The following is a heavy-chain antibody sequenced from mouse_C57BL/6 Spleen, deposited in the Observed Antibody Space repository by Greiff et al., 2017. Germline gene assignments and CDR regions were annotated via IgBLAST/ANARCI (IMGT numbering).Heavy chain of an antibody. CDR1: GYSFTGYY. D-gene: IGHD1-1*01. V-gene: IGHV1-43*01. CDR3: ARSPEYCGSSPDY. CDR2: INPSTGGT. J-gene: IGHJ2*01. Sequence: VQLQQSGPELVKPGASVKISCKASGYSFTGYYMHWVKQSSEKSLEWIGEINPSTGGTSYNQKFKGKATLTVDKSSSTAYMQLKSLTSEDAAVYYCARSPEYCGSSPDYWGQGTTLTVSS.